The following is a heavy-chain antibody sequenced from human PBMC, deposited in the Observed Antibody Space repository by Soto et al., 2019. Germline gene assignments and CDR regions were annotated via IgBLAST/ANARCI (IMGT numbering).Heavy chain of an antibody. J-gene: IGHJ4*02. CDR2: ISDTAINI. D-gene: IGHD1-26*01. CDR1: GFTFSSFT. V-gene: IGHV3-21*01. Sequence: PGGSLRLSCAASGFTFSSFTMNWVRQAPGKGLEWVSTISDTAINIYYANSVKGRFTISRANARNSLFLQMNSLRPDDTAVYFCARGTGGPLDYWGLGTLVTVSS. CDR3: ARGTGGPLDY.